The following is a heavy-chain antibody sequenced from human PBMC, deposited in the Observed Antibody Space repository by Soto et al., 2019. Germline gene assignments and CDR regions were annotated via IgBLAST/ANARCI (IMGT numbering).Heavy chain of an antibody. Sequence: GGSLRLSCAASGFTFSSYAMHWVRQAPGKGLEWVAVISYDGSNKYYAASVKGRFTISRDNSKNTLYLQMNSLRAEDRAVEYWARMITGNRGSGVGAFDIWGQGTMVTVSS. J-gene: IGHJ3*02. CDR2: ISYDGSNK. D-gene: IGHD3-16*01. CDR3: ARMITGNRGSGVGAFDI. CDR1: GFTFSSYA. V-gene: IGHV3-30*04.